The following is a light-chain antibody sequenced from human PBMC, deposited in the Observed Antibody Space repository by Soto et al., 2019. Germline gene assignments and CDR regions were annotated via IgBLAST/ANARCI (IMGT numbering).Light chain of an antibody. J-gene: IGKJ4*01. V-gene: IGKV3-15*01. CDR3: QQYNNWPPLT. CDR2: GAS. Sequence: EIVMTQSPATLSVSPGERATLSCRASQSVSSNLAWYQQKPGQAPRLLIYGASTRATGIPARFSGSGSGPAFTITISSLQSEDFAVYYCQQYNNWPPLTFGGGTKVEIK. CDR1: QSVSSN.